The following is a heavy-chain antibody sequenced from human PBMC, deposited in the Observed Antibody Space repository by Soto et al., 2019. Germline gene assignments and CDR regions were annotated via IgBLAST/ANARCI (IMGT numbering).Heavy chain of an antibody. J-gene: IGHJ1*01. Sequence: PGGSLRLSCSASGFTFSSYAMSWVRQAPGKGLEWVSAISGSGGSTYYADSVKGRFTISRDNSKNTLYLQMHSLRAEDTAVYYCAKGSSVAGTSYFQHWGQGTLVTVSS. CDR3: AKGSSVAGTSYFQH. CDR2: ISGSGGST. D-gene: IGHD6-19*01. V-gene: IGHV3-23*01. CDR1: GFTFSSYA.